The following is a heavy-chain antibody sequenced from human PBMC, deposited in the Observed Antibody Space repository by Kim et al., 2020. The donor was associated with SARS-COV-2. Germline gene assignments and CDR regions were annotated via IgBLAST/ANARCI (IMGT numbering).Heavy chain of an antibody. CDR1: GFTFSSYA. CDR3: AKENPESIAVAGYNWFDP. V-gene: IGHV3-23*01. J-gene: IGHJ5*02. D-gene: IGHD6-19*01. CDR2: ISGSGGST. Sequence: GGSLRLSCAASGFTFSSYAMSWVRQAPGKGLEWVSAISGSGGSTYYADSVKGRFTISRDNSKNTLYLQMNSLRAEDTAVYYCAKENPESIAVAGYNWFDPWGQGTLVTVSS.